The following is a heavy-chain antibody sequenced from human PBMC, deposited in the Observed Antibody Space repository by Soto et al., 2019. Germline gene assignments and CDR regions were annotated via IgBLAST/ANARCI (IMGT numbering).Heavy chain of an antibody. D-gene: IGHD3-22*01. CDR2: IYYSGST. Sequence: SETLSLTCTVSGGSFSSGGYYWSWIRQHPGKGLEWIGYIYYSGSTYYNPSLKRRVTISVDTSKNQSSLKLSSVTAADTAVYYCARENYDSSGYYYVGGNWFDPWGQGTLVTVSS. J-gene: IGHJ5*02. CDR3: ARENYDSSGYYYVGGNWFDP. V-gene: IGHV4-31*03. CDR1: GGSFSSGGYY.